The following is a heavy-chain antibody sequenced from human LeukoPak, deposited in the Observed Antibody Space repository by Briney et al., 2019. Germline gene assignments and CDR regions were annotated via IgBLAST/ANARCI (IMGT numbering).Heavy chain of an antibody. V-gene: IGHV4-30-4*08. D-gene: IGHD3-3*01. CDR1: GGSISSGDYY. CDR3: AGKEFRQRFLEWLPDY. Sequence: PSQTLSLTCTVSGGSISSGDYYWSWIRQPPGKGLEWIGYIYYSGSTYYNPSLKSRVTISVDTSKNQFSMKLSSVTAADTAVYYCAGKEFRQRFLEWLPDYWGQGTLVTVS. CDR2: IYYSGST. J-gene: IGHJ4*02.